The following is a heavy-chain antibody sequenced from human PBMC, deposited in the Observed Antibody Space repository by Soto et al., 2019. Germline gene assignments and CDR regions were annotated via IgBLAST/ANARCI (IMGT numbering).Heavy chain of an antibody. CDR3: ARAMPSLPHFYYYYYYMDV. Sequence: QITLKESGPALVEPTQTLTLTCTFSGFSLSTSRVGVGWIRQPPGKVLEWLTIIYWDDYKRFNPALSTRLTISKDTPKNQVVLTLTDMDPVDTATYYCARAMPSLPHFYYYYYYMDVWGDGTTVTVSS. CDR2: IYWDDYK. CDR1: GFSLSTSRVG. V-gene: IGHV2-5*02. D-gene: IGHD2-2*01. J-gene: IGHJ6*03.